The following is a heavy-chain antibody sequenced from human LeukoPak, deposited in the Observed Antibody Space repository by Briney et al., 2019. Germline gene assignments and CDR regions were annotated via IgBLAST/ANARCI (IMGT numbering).Heavy chain of an antibody. V-gene: IGHV1-46*01. CDR2: INPSGGST. CDR3: ARGTSLGSGSYETDWFDP. D-gene: IGHD3-10*01. J-gene: IGHJ5*02. CDR1: GYTFTSYY. Sequence: ASVKVSCKASGYTFTSYYMHWVRQAPGQGLEWMGIINPSGGSTSYAQKFQGRVTMTRDTSTSTVYMELSSLGSEDTAVYYCARGTSLGSGSYETDWFDPWGQGTLVTVSS.